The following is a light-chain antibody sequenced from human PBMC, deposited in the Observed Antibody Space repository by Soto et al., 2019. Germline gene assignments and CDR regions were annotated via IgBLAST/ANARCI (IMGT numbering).Light chain of an antibody. V-gene: IGKV3-20*01. CDR2: GAS. CDR1: QSVRSDY. J-gene: IGKJ1*01. Sequence: EVVLTQSPGTLSLSPGERATLSCRASQSVRSDYLAWYQQKLGQAPRLLIYGASSRATGIPDRFSGSGSGTDFILTIVRLEPEDFAVYYCQHYGSSPWTFGQGTKVEVK. CDR3: QHYGSSPWT.